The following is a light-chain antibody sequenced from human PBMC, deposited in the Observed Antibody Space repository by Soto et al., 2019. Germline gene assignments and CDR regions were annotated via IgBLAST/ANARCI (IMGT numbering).Light chain of an antibody. CDR2: KAS. CDR1: QSISTW. J-gene: IGKJ1*01. Sequence: DIQMTQSPSTLSASVGDRVTITCRASQSISTWLAWYQQKPGKAPKVLIYKASSLQSGVPSRFSGSGSGTEFTLTISSLQPDDFATYYCQQYNSYSRTFGQGTKEEIK. CDR3: QQYNSYSRT. V-gene: IGKV1-5*03.